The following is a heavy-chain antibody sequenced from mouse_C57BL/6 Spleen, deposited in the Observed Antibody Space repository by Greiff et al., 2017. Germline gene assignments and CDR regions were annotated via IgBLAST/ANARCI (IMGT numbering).Heavy chain of an antibody. D-gene: IGHD2-5*01. V-gene: IGHV10-1*01. CDR2: IRSKSNNYAT. Sequence: EVMLVESGGGLVQPKGSLKLSCAASGFSFNTYAMNWVRQAPGKGLEWVARIRSKSNNYATYYADSVKDRFTISRDDSESMLYLQMNNLKTEDTAMYYCVRQGYYSNRTGAMDYWGQGTSVTVSS. CDR3: VRQGYYSNRTGAMDY. J-gene: IGHJ4*01. CDR1: GFSFNTYA.